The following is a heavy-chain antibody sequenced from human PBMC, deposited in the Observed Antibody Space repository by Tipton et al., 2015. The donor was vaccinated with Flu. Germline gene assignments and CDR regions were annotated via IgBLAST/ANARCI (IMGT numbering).Heavy chain of an antibody. Sequence: QSGAEVKKPGASVKVSCKVSGYRFNTYGLSWVRQAPGQGLEWMGWISPYTGNTNYAQKFQGRVSMTTDTSTSTAYMELRSLRSDDTAVYFCARDRAQGVVLVTATPVGDYWGQGTLVTVSA. J-gene: IGHJ4*02. V-gene: IGHV1-18*04. D-gene: IGHD2-15*01. CDR1: GYRFNTYG. CDR3: ARDRAQGVVLVTATPVGDY. CDR2: ISPYTGNT.